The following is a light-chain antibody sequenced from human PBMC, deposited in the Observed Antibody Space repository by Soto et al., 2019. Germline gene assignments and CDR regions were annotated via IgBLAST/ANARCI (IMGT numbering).Light chain of an antibody. Sequence: ALTQPASVSGSPGQSITISCTGTSSDVGGYNYVSWYQQHPGKVPKLMIYDVSNRPSGVSNRFSGSKSGNTASLTISGLQAEDEADYYCSSYTSSSTVVFGGGTKLTVL. CDR1: SSDVGGYNY. V-gene: IGLV2-14*01. J-gene: IGLJ2*01. CDR3: SSYTSSSTVV. CDR2: DVS.